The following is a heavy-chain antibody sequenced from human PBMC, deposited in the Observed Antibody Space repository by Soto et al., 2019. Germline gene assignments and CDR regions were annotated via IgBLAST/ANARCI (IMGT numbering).Heavy chain of an antibody. CDR2: LPEIGTNT. V-gene: IGHV3-23*01. D-gene: IGHD6-19*01. CDR3: ARNIAVAGPDAFDI. CDR1: GFTFSNYG. J-gene: IGHJ3*02. Sequence: GGSLRLSCAASGFTFSNYGMSWVRQAPGKGLEWVSALPEIGTNTYYADSVKGRFTISRDNSKNTLFLQINNLRAEDTAVYYCARNIAVAGPDAFDIWGQGTMVTVSS.